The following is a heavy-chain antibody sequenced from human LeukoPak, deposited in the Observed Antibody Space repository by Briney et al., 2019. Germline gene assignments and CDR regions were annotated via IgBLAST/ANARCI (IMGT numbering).Heavy chain of an antibody. CDR2: IYHRGTT. Sequence: KSSETLSLTCTVSGGSISSDYWSWIRQSPGKGLEWIGYIYHRGTTSYNPSLKSRVTISLDTSKNQFSLKLSSVTAADTAVYYCARGANWGSPDYWGQGTLVTVSS. V-gene: IGHV4-59*01. CDR3: ARGANWGSPDY. D-gene: IGHD7-27*01. J-gene: IGHJ4*02. CDR1: GGSISSDY.